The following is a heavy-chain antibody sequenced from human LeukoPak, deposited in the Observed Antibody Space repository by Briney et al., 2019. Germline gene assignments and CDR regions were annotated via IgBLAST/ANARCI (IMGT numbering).Heavy chain of an antibody. CDR2: INPGGGST. Sequence: ASVRVSCKALGYTLSIHNIHWIRRAPGQGLEWMGVINPGGGSTNYAQKFQGRVTMSSDTSTATVYMDLSRLRSDDTAVYYCARRDSTSSSMYYFDYWGQGTLVTVSS. D-gene: IGHD2-2*01. J-gene: IGHJ4*02. V-gene: IGHV1-46*01. CDR1: GYTLSIHN. CDR3: ARRDSTSSSMYYFDY.